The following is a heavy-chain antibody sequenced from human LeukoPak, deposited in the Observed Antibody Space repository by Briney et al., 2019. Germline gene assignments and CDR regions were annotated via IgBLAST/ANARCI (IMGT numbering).Heavy chain of an antibody. V-gene: IGHV3-30*19. D-gene: IGHD4-17*01. J-gene: IGHJ6*04. Sequence: GRSLRLSCAASGFTFSSYDMHWVRQPPGTGLEWVAFISYDGSNKYYTDSVKGRFTISRDNSKNTLYLQMDSLRAEDTTVYYCARSGDFYYYHYTMDVWGEGTTVTVSS. CDR1: GFTFSSYD. CDR3: ARSGDFYYYHYTMDV. CDR2: ISYDGSNK.